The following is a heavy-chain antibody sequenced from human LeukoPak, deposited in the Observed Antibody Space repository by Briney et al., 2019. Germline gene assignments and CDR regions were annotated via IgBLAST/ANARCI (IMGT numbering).Heavy chain of an antibody. Sequence: SQTLSLTCTVSGGSISSDGYYWSWIRQHPGKGLEWIGYIYYSGSTHYNPSLKSRVTMSIDTSNNQFSLNLSSVTAADTAVYYCATDRVSYHGSGSLARAYYYGMDVWGQGTTVTVSS. CDR2: IYYSGST. CDR1: GGSISSDGYY. V-gene: IGHV4-31*03. CDR3: ATDRVSYHGSGSLARAYYYGMDV. J-gene: IGHJ6*02. D-gene: IGHD3-10*01.